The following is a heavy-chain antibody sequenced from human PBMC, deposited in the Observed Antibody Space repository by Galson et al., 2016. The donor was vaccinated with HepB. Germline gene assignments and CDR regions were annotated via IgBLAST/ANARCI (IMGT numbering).Heavy chain of an antibody. Sequence: SLRLSCAASGFSLSDYAMHWVRQVAAKGLEWVAVARYDGGNEYHEDSVKGRFTISRDNSKNTLYLQMNILRAEDTAVYYCARAYCPGAGSSVVFDSWGQGTLVTVSS. CDR1: GFSLSDYA. CDR3: ARAYCPGAGSSVVFDS. CDR2: ARYDGGNE. V-gene: IGHV3-33*01. D-gene: IGHD1-26*01. J-gene: IGHJ4*02.